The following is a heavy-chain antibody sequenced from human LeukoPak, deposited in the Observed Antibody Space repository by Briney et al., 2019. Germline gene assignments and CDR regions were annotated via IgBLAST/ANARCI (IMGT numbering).Heavy chain of an antibody. CDR2: FYPGDSDT. CDR1: GYSFTSYW. J-gene: IGHJ6*02. CDR3: ARNIGYCSGGSCSSYYYYGMDV. D-gene: IGHD2-15*01. Sequence: GESLKISCKGSGYSFTSYWIGWVRQLPGKGLEWMGIFYPGDSDTRYSPSFQGQVTISADKSISTAYLQWSSLKASDTAMYYCARNIGYCSGGSCSSYYYYGMDVWGQGTTVTVSS. V-gene: IGHV5-51*01.